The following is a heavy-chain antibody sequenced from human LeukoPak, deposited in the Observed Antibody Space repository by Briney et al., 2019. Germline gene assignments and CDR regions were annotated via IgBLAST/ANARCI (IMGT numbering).Heavy chain of an antibody. CDR1: GFTFSNYN. CDR2: IRSSTTYV. CDR3: AKDVEKYSGSYLGVFDI. J-gene: IGHJ3*02. D-gene: IGHD1-26*01. Sequence: GGSLRLSCAASGFTFSNYNMNWVRQAPGKGLEWVSSIRSSTTYVYYADSVKGRFTISRDNSKNTLYLQMNSLRAEDTAVYYCAKDVEKYSGSYLGVFDIWGQETMVTVSS. V-gene: IGHV3-21*04.